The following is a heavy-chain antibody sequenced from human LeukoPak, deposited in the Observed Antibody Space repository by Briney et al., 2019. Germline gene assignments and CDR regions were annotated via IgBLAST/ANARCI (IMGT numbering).Heavy chain of an antibody. D-gene: IGHD3-22*01. V-gene: IGHV4-34*01. Sequence: SETLSLTCAVYGGSFSGYYWSWIRQPPGKGLEWIGEINHSGSTNYNPSLKSRVTISVDTSKNQFSLKLSSVTAADTAVYYCARHRRPPYYYDSSGYPPAFGYWGQGTLVTVSS. CDR1: GGSFSGYY. CDR3: ARHRRPPYYYDSSGYPPAFGY. J-gene: IGHJ4*02. CDR2: INHSGST.